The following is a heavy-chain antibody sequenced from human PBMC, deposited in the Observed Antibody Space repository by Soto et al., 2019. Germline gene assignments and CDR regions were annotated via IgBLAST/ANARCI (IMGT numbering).Heavy chain of an antibody. D-gene: IGHD6-6*01. CDR1: VGSFSGYY. Sequence: SETLSLTCAVYVGSFSGYYWSLIRQPPGKGLEWIGEINHSGSTNYNPSLKIRVTISVDTSKNQFSLKLSSVTAADTAVYYCARGRGAARRGFEYWGQGTMVTVSS. J-gene: IGHJ4*02. V-gene: IGHV4-34*01. CDR3: ARGRGAARRGFEY. CDR2: INHSGST.